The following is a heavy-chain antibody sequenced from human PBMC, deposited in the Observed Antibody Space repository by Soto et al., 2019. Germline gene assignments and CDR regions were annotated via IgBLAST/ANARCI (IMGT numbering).Heavy chain of an antibody. V-gene: IGHV3-23*01. Sequence: EVQLLESGGGLVQPGGSLRLSCAASGFTFSSFAMNWVRQAPGKGLEWVSVVSGGGDATVYADSVKGRFTISRVQSKNTLYLQMNSLRAEDTAVYYCVRKIVGTTTSGAYWYFDVWGRGTLVPVSS. J-gene: IGHJ2*01. CDR1: GFTFSSFA. CDR3: VRKIVGTTTSGAYWYFDV. D-gene: IGHD1-26*01. CDR2: VSGGGDAT.